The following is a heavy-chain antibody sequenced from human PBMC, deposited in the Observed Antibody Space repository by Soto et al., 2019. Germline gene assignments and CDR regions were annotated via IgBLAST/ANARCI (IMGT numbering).Heavy chain of an antibody. V-gene: IGHV5-51*01. CDR3: VKLGHYDDSDARLDV. D-gene: IGHD3-22*01. J-gene: IGHJ6*02. CDR1: YW. Sequence: YWVAVLRQKHGKGLEWMGIIYPGDSDTRYSPSFQGQVTISADKSINTAYVQWSSLKASDTAMYYCVKLGHYDDSDARLDVWGEGTTVNVS. CDR2: IYPGDSDT.